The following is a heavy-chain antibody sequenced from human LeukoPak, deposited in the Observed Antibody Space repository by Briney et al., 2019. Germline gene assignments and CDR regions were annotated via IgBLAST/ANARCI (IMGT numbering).Heavy chain of an antibody. CDR1: GGTFSIYA. V-gene: IGHV1-69*13. J-gene: IGHJ4*02. D-gene: IGHD4-17*01. CDR2: IIPIFGTA. Sequence: SVKVSCKASGGTFSIYAISWVRQAPGQGLEWMGGIIPIFGTANYAQKFQGRVTITADESTSTAYMELSSLRSEDTAVYYCARDPKYGDYYDYWGQGTLVTVSS. CDR3: ARDPKYGDYYDY.